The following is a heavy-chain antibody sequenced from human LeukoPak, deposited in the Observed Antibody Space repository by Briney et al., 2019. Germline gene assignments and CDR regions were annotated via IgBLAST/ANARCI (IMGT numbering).Heavy chain of an antibody. Sequence: SETLSLTCTVSGGSISSSSYYWGWIRQPPGEGLEWIGSIYYSGSTYNNQSSKSRVTLSVDTSKNHFSLKLSSVTAADTAVYYCARHHEWFGESNYYYYMDVWGKGTTVTVSS. V-gene: IGHV4-39*01. CDR3: ARHHEWFGESNYYYYMDV. D-gene: IGHD3-10*01. J-gene: IGHJ6*03. CDR2: IYYSGST. CDR1: GGSISSSSYY.